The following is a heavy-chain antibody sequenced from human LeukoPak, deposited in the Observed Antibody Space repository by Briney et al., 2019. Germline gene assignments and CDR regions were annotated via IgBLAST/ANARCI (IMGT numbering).Heavy chain of an antibody. CDR2: INPNSGGT. J-gene: IGHJ4*02. CDR3: ARAGRERMGGIDY. CDR1: GYTFTGYY. D-gene: IGHD3-16*01. V-gene: IGHV1-2*02. Sequence: ASVTVSCKASGYTFTGYYMHWVRQAPGQGLEWMGWINPNSGGTNYAQKFQGRVTMTRDTSISTAYMELSRLRSDDTAVYYCARAGRERMGGIDYWGQGTLVTVSS.